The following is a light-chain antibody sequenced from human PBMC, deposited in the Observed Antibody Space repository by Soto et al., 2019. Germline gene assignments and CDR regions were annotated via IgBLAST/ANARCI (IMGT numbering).Light chain of an antibody. CDR2: SAS. CDR1: QGIGTLY. J-gene: IGKJ1*01. Sequence: EIVLTQSPATLSLSPGERGTISCRASQGIGTLYLAWFQQKAGQAPRLLIYSASRRATGIPDRFTGSGSGTDFTLTINSVEPEDFAVYFCQQYAGSPRTFGQGTKVDI. CDR3: QQYAGSPRT. V-gene: IGKV3-20*01.